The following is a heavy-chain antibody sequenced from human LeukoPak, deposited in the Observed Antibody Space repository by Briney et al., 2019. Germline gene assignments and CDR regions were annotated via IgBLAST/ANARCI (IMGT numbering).Heavy chain of an antibody. D-gene: IGHD1-26*01. Sequence: PGGSLRLSCAASGFTFSSYAMSWVRQAPGKGLEWVSAISDSDGNTYYADSVKGRFTISRDNSKNTLYLQMNSLRVEDTAVYYCAKEPREWELPDYWGQGTLVTVSS. V-gene: IGHV3-23*01. J-gene: IGHJ4*02. CDR2: ISDSDGNT. CDR3: AKEPREWELPDY. CDR1: GFTFSSYA.